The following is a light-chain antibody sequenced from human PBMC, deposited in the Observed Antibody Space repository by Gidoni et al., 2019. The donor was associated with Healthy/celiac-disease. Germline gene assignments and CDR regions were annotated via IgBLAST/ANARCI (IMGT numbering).Light chain of an antibody. J-gene: IGKJ1*01. CDR2: AAS. Sequence: ASQMTQSPSSLSASVGDRVTITCRASQGIRNDLGWYQQKPGKAPKLLIYAASSLQSGVPSRFSGSGSCTYFTLTIISLQPEDFATYYCLQDYNYPWTFGPGTKVEIK. CDR1: QGIRND. V-gene: IGKV1-6*01. CDR3: LQDYNYPWT.